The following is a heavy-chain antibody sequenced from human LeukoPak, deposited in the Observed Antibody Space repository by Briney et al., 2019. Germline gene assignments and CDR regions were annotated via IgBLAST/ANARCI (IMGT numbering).Heavy chain of an antibody. CDR3: ARGLDVVVPAAIGSWFDP. CDR2: INHSGST. CDR1: GGSFGGYY. D-gene: IGHD2-2*01. V-gene: IGHV4-34*01. J-gene: IGHJ5*02. Sequence: PSETLSLTCAVYGGSFGGYYWSWIRQPPGKGLEWIGEINHSGSTNYNPSLKSRVTISVDTSKNQFSLKLSSVTAADTAVYYCARGLDVVVPAAIGSWFDPWGQGTLVTVSS.